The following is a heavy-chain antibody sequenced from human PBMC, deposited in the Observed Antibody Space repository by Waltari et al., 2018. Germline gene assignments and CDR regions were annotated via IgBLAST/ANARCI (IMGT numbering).Heavy chain of an antibody. CDR1: GDSMSSGDW. CDR3: ARDRGRGIYLDS. Sequence: QMQLHESGPGLVKPSGTLSVTCTVPGDSMSSGDWWSWVRQSPEKGLEWIGKIPRSGRTHYNPSFESRVSISIDTSNNQFSLKVTSTTAADTAVYYCARDRGRGIYLDSWGRGTLVTVSA. D-gene: IGHD2-15*01. V-gene: IGHV4-4*02. J-gene: IGHJ4*02. CDR2: IPRSGRT.